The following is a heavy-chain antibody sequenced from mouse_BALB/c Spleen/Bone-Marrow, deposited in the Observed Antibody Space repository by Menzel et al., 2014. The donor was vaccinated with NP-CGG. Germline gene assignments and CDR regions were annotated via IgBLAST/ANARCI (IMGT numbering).Heavy chain of an antibody. CDR2: IHSYGTST. Sequence: EVKVVESGGGLVQPGGSLTLSCAASGFTFSSYGMSWVRQTPDKRLELVAIIHSYGTSTYYPDSVKGRFTISRDNAKNTLFLQMRRLKSEDTEIYYCARKVGRDAIFDSWGQGTPLTDSS. D-gene: IGHD2-14*01. CDR3: ARKVGRDAIFDS. J-gene: IGHJ2*01. CDR1: GFTFSSYG. V-gene: IGHV5-6-3*01.